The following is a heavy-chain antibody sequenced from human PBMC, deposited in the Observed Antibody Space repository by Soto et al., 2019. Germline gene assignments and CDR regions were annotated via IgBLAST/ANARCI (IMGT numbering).Heavy chain of an antibody. CDR2: ISGSGGST. CDR1: GFTFSIYA. V-gene: IGHV3-23*01. CDR3: AKATMGGAATLIRDY. Sequence: EVQLLESGGGLVQPGGSLSLSCAAAGFTFSIYAMSWVRQAPGNGLEWVSAISGSGGSTYDADSVKGRITISRDNSKNTLYLQMNSLRADDTAVYYCAKATMGGAATLIRDYWGQGALVTVSS. D-gene: IGHD6-13*01. J-gene: IGHJ4*02.